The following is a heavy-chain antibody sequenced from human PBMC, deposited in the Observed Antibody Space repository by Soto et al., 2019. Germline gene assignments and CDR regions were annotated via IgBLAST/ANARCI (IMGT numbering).Heavy chain of an antibody. D-gene: IGHD2-8*01. Sequence: PGESLKISCKGSGYSFTSYWIGWVRQMPGKGLEWMGIIYPGDSDTRYSPSFQGQVTISADKSISTAYLQWSSLKASDTAMYYCALTIVPQHPPRDPWGQGTLVTVSS. CDR3: ALTIVPQHPPRDP. CDR1: GYSFTSYW. V-gene: IGHV5-51*01. J-gene: IGHJ5*02. CDR2: IYPGDSDT.